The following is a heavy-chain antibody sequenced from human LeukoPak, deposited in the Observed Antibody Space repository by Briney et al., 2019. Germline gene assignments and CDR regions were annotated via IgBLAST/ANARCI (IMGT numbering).Heavy chain of an antibody. CDR1: GGSINCGNCY. Sequence: SETLSLTCTVSGGSINCGNCYWSWIRQHPGKGLEWIGYIYYSGNTYYNPSLKSRVTISVDTSKNQFSLKLSSVTAADTAVYYCARDAEYYYGSGSYSSGIDVWGQGTTVTVFS. CDR3: ARDAEYYYGSGSYSSGIDV. V-gene: IGHV4-31*03. J-gene: IGHJ6*02. D-gene: IGHD3-10*01. CDR2: IYYSGNT.